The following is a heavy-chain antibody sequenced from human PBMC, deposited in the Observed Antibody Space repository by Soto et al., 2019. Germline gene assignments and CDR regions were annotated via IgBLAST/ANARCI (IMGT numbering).Heavy chain of an antibody. D-gene: IGHD2-2*01. Sequence: PGGSLRLSCAASGFTFSSYSMNWVRQAPGKGLEWVSSISSRSSYIYYADSVKGRFTISRDNAKNSLYLQMNSLSAEDTAVYYCARVLGCSSTSCYHDAFDIWGQGT. CDR1: GFTFSSYS. CDR3: ARVLGCSSTSCYHDAFDI. V-gene: IGHV3-21*01. CDR2: ISSRSSYI. J-gene: IGHJ3*02.